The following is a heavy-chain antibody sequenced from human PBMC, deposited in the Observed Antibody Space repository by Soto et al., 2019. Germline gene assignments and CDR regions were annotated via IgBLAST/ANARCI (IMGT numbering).Heavy chain of an antibody. D-gene: IGHD3-10*01. CDR3: AAILRGGDDPDFDY. J-gene: IGHJ4*02. CDR1: GFTFTSSA. Sequence: QMQLVQSGPEVKKPGTSVKVSCKASGFTFTSSAVQWVRQARGQCLEWIGWIVVGSGNTNYAQKFQERVTITRDMSTSTAYMELSSLRSEDTAVYYCAAILRGGDDPDFDYWGQGTLVTVSS. V-gene: IGHV1-58*01. CDR2: IVVGSGNT.